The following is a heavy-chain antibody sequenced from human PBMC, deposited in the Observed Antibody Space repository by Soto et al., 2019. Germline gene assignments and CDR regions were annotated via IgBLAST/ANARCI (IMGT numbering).Heavy chain of an antibody. J-gene: IGHJ4*02. D-gene: IGHD4-17*01. CDR3: ARQLTTDKPASDYFDY. CDR1: GYSFTSYW. V-gene: IGHV5-51*01. CDR2: IYPGDSDT. Sequence: GESLKISCKGSGYSFTSYWIGWVRQMPGKGLEWMGIIYPGDSDTRYSPSFQGQVTISADKSISTAYLQWSSLKASDTAMYYCARQLTTDKPASDYFDYWGQGTLVTVSS.